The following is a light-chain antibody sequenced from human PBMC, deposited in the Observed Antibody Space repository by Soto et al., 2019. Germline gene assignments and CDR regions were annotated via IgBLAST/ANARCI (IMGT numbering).Light chain of an antibody. CDR2: EVT. V-gene: IGLV2-14*01. Sequence: QSALTQPASLSGSPGQSITISCTGASIDVGDYNYVSWYQEHPGQVPKLIIFEVTTRPPGVSDRFSGSRSGNTASLTISGLQAEDEADYYCLSHTGSRTWFGGVTKLTVL. CDR3: LSHTGSRTW. J-gene: IGLJ3*02. CDR1: SIDVGDYNY.